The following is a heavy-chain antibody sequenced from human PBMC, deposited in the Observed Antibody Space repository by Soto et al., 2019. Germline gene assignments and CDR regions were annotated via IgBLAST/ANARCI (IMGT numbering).Heavy chain of an antibody. CDR3: ARDGGAVAGSYYYCGMDV. Sequence: QVQLVESGGGVVQPGRSLRLSCAASGFTFSSYAMQWVRQAPGKGLEWVAVISYDGSNKYYADSVKGRFTISRDNSKNTLYLQMNSLRAEDTAVYYCARDGGAVAGSYYYCGMDVWGQGTTVTVSS. D-gene: IGHD6-19*01. CDR1: GFTFSSYA. V-gene: IGHV3-30-3*01. CDR2: ISYDGSNK. J-gene: IGHJ6*02.